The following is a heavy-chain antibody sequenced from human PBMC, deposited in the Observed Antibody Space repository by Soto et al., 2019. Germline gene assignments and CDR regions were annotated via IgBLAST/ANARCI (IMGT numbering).Heavy chain of an antibody. Sequence: PGGSLRLSCAASGFTFSSYGMHWVRQAPGKGLEWVAVIWYVGSNKYYADSVKGRFTISRDNSKNTLYLQMNSLRAEDTAVYYCARYSSSWYMRYYGMDVWGQGTTVTVSS. V-gene: IGHV3-33*01. CDR3: ARYSSSWYMRYYGMDV. CDR1: GFTFSSYG. D-gene: IGHD6-13*01. CDR2: IWYVGSNK. J-gene: IGHJ6*02.